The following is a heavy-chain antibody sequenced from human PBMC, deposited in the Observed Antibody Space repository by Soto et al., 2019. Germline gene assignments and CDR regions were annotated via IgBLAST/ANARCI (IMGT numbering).Heavy chain of an antibody. CDR2: INAGNGNT. V-gene: IGHV1-3*01. J-gene: IGHJ4*02. Sequence: QVQLVQSGAEVKKPGASVKVSCKASGYTFTSYAMHWVRQAPGQRLEWMGWINAGNGNTKYSQKFQGRVTITRDTSASTAYMELSSLRSEDTAVYYCARGYCSSTSCSSPLDYWGQGTLVTVSS. D-gene: IGHD2-2*01. CDR1: GYTFTSYA. CDR3: ARGYCSSTSCSSPLDY.